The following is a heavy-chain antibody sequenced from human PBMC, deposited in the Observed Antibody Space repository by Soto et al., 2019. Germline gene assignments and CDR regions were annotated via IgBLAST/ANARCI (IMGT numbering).Heavy chain of an antibody. J-gene: IGHJ5*02. D-gene: IGHD6-13*01. CDR3: ARRTSAEAGILMYNWFDP. CDR1: GGSISSYY. CDR2: IYYSGST. V-gene: IGHV4-59*08. Sequence: SETLSLTCTVSGGSISSYYWSWLRQPPGKGLEWIGYIYYSGSTNYNPSLKSRVTISVDTSKNQFSLKLSSVTAADTAVYYCARRTSAEAGILMYNWFDPWGQGTLVTV.